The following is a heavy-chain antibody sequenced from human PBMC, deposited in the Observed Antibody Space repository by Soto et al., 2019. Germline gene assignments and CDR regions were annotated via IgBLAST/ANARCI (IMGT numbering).Heavy chain of an antibody. V-gene: IGHV3-21*01. CDR3: ARDPCSSTSCYTGWYYYYGMDV. J-gene: IGHJ6*02. CDR2: ISSSSSYI. Sequence: GGSLRLSCAASGFTFSSYSMNWVRQAPGKGLEWVSSISSSSSYIYYTDSVKGRFTISRDNAKNSLYLQMNSLRAEDTAVYYCARDPCSSTSCYTGWYYYYGMDVWGQGTTVTVS. CDR1: GFTFSSYS. D-gene: IGHD2-2*02.